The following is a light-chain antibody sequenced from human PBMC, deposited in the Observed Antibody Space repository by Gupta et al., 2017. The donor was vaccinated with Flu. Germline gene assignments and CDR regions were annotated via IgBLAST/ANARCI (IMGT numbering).Light chain of an antibody. CDR1: QDIRGS. CDR3: QQLYTHFRT. J-gene: IGKJ5*01. V-gene: IGKV1-9*01. Sequence: DIQLTQSPSLLSASVGDRVIITCRASQDIRGSLAWYQQKPGKAPNLLIYATSTLQSGVPSRCSGSRSGTEFTLTISRLQPEDFATYYCQQLYTHFRTCGQGTRLEIK. CDR2: ATS.